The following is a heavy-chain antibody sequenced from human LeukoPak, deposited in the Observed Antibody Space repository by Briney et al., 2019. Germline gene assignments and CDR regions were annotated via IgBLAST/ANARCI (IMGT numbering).Heavy chain of an antibody. Sequence: GGSLRLSCAASGFTFDDYTMHWVRQAPGKGLEWVSLISWDGGSTYYADSVKGRFTISRDNSKNSLYPQMNSLRTEDTALYYCAKDGVYDSSGYPEYWGQGTLVTVSS. CDR2: ISWDGGST. J-gene: IGHJ4*02. CDR1: GFTFDDYT. CDR3: AKDGVYDSSGYPEY. D-gene: IGHD3-22*01. V-gene: IGHV3-43*01.